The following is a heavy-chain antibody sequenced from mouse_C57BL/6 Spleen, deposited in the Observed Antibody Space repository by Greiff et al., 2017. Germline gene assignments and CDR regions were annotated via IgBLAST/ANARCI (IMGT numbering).Heavy chain of an antibody. CDR1: GYTFTSYW. D-gene: IGHD6-5*01. Sequence: QVQLQQPGAELVRPGSSVKLSCKASGYTFTSYWMDWVKQRPGQGLEWIGNIYPSDSETHYNQKFKDKATLTVDKSSSTAYMQLSSLTSEDSAVYSISKCFLCSGADWGQGTTVTVSS. CDR2: IYPSDSET. V-gene: IGHV1-61*01. CDR3: SKCFLCSGAD. J-gene: IGHJ4*01.